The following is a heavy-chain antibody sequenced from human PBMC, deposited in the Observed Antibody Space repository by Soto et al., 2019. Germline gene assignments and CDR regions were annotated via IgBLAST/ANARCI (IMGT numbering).Heavy chain of an antibody. CDR3: ARDHPVLRFLEWLSPFDY. Sequence: ASVKVSCKASGYTFTSYGISWVRQAPGQGLEWMGWISAYNGNTNYAQKLQGRVTMTTDTSTSTAYMELRSLRSDDTAVYYCARDHPVLRFLEWLSPFDYWGQGTLVTVSS. V-gene: IGHV1-18*01. J-gene: IGHJ4*02. D-gene: IGHD3-3*01. CDR1: GYTFTSYG. CDR2: ISAYNGNT.